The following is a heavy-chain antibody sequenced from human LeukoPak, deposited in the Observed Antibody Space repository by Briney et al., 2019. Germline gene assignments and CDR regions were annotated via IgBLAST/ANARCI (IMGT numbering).Heavy chain of an antibody. CDR3: ARVKRGSDAFDV. J-gene: IGHJ3*01. V-gene: IGHV4-30-2*06. Sequence: ASETLSLTCVVSGGSINSGINSWRWLRQSPEKGLEWIGYLYFNGKTNYKPSLQSRLSISLDRSKNQFSLKLTSVTAADSAVYYCARVKRGSDAFDVWGQGAVVIVSS. CDR2: LYFNGKT. CDR1: GGSINSGINS.